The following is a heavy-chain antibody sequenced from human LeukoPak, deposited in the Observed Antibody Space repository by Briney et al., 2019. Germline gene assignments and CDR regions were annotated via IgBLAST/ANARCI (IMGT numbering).Heavy chain of an antibody. CDR2: ISGGGDNT. CDR3: AKPVDGASVQRYFQH. J-gene: IGHJ1*01. CDR1: GFTFSRYA. V-gene: IGHV3-23*01. Sequence: GGSLRLSYAASGFTFSRYAMSWVRQAPGKGLEWVSAISGGGDNTYYADSVRGRFTISRGNSKNTLFLQMNSLRAEDTAIYYCAKPVDGASVQRYFQHWGQGTLVTVSS. D-gene: IGHD1-1*01.